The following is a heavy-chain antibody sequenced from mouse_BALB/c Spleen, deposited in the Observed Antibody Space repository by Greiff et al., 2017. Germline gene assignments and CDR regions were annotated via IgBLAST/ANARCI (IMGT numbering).Heavy chain of an antibody. J-gene: IGHJ2*01. D-gene: IGHD2-3*01. CDR2: ISSGGSYT. CDR1: GFTFSSYG. Sequence: EVQGVESGGDLVKPGGSLKLSCAASGFTFSSYGMSWVRQTPDKRLEWVATISSGGSYTYYPDSVKGRFTISRDNAKNTLYLQMSSLKSEDTAMYYCARRDDGYYDYWGQGTTLTVSS. V-gene: IGHV5-6*01. CDR3: ARRDDGYYDY.